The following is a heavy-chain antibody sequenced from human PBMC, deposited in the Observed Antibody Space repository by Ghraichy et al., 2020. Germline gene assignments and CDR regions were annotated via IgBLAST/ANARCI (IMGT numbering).Heavy chain of an antibody. CDR2: IDHSGST. CDR3: ARATIRDGMDV. Sequence: SQTLSLTCAVYGGFFSGYHWTWIRQPPGKGLECIGEIDHSGSTNHNPSLRSRVTMSIDTSRNQFSLKLSYVTAADTAVYYCARATIRDGMDVWGQGTTVTVSS. J-gene: IGHJ6*02. D-gene: IGHD5-12*01. CDR1: GGFFSGYH. V-gene: IGHV4-34*01.